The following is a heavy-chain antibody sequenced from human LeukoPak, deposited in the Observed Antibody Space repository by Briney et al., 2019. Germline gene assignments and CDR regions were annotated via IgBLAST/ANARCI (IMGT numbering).Heavy chain of an antibody. J-gene: IGHJ3*02. CDR2: IYTSGTT. V-gene: IGHV4-4*07. D-gene: IGHD5-12*01. CDR1: GGSISGYS. Sequence: PSETLSLTCIVSGGSISGYSWTWIRQPAGEGLEWIGRIYTSGTTNYEPSLKSRVTMSVDTSKNQFSLKLSSVTAADTAVYYCAGEAGGGYARAFDIWGQGTMVTVSS. CDR3: AGEAGGGYARAFDI.